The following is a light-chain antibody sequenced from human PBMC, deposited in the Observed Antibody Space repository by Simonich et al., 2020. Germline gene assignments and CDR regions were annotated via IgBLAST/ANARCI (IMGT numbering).Light chain of an antibody. CDR2: DVS. Sequence: QSALTQPASVSGSPGQSITISCTGTSSDVGGFNYVSWYQQHPGKAPRLMLYDVSKRPSVFSNRFSGSKSGNTASLTISGLQAEDEADYYCSSYTSSSTLVFGGGTKLTVL. J-gene: IGLJ2*01. CDR1: SSDVGGFNY. CDR3: SSYTSSSTLV. V-gene: IGLV2-14*01.